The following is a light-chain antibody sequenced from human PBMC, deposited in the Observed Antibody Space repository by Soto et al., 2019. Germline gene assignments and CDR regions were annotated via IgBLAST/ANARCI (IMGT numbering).Light chain of an antibody. V-gene: IGKV3-11*01. CDR1: QSVTSY. CDR2: DAS. CDR3: QQRSSWPIT. J-gene: IGKJ5*01. Sequence: IVLTHSPATLSLSPGERATVSVRASQSVTSYLAWYQQRPGQAPRLLINDASRRATGIPDRFSGSGSGADFTLTISSLEPEDFAVYYCQQRSSWPITFGQGTRLEIK.